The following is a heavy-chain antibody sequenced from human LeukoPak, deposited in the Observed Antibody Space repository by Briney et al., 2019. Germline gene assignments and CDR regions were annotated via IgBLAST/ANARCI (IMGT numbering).Heavy chain of an antibody. CDR3: ARDPGSAAY. J-gene: IGHJ4*02. CDR1: GFTFSTYS. Sequence: TGGSLRLSCAASGFTFSTYSMNWVRQAPGKGLEWVSSISSSSSYIYYADSVKGRFTISRDNAKNSLYLQMNSLRAEDTAVYYCARDPGSAAYWGQGTLVTVSS. CDR2: ISSSSSYI. V-gene: IGHV3-21*01. D-gene: IGHD3-10*01.